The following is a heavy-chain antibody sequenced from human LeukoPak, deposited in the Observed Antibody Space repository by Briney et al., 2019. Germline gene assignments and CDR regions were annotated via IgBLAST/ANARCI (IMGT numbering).Heavy chain of an antibody. CDR1: VDSVSSNSAA. CDR3: ARYSTTDNKFYFDY. V-gene: IGHV6-1*01. CDR2: TYYRSKWYT. D-gene: IGHD1-1*01. J-gene: IGHJ4*02. Sequence: TLSLTCTISVDSVSSNSAACNWMRQSPSRGLEWLGSTYYRSKWYTDYAVSVKGRVTINPDTSKNQFSLQLNSVTPEDSAVYYCARYSTTDNKFYFDYWGQGTLVTVSS.